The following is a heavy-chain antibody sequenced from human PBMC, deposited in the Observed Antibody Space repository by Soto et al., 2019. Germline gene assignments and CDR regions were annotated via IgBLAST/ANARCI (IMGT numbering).Heavy chain of an antibody. D-gene: IGHD5-12*01. CDR2: ISGSGGST. Sequence: GGSLRLSCAASGFTFSSYAMSWVRQAPGKGLEWVSAISGSGGSTYYADSVKGRFTISRDNSKNTLYLQMNSLRAEDTAVYYCAKFTNRILYSALPTAYFDYWGQGTLVTVSS. CDR3: AKFTNRILYSALPTAYFDY. V-gene: IGHV3-23*01. CDR1: GFTFSSYA. J-gene: IGHJ4*02.